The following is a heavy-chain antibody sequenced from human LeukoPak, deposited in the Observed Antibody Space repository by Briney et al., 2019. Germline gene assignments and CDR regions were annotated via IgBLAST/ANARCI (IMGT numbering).Heavy chain of an antibody. CDR3: ARAQYCSGGSCYSGTLGS. Sequence: PGGSLRLSCAASGFAVSGNYMSWVRQAPGKGLEWVSVIYSGADTYYADSVKGRFTISRSSSHNMVYLQMNSLRAEDTAVYYCARAQYCSGGSCYSGTLGSWGQGTLVTVSS. CDR2: IYSGADT. J-gene: IGHJ5*02. CDR1: GFAVSGNY. V-gene: IGHV3-53*04. D-gene: IGHD2-15*01.